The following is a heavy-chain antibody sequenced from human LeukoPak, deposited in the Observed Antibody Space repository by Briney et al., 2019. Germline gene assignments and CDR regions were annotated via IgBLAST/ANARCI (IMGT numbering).Heavy chain of an antibody. D-gene: IGHD2-2*02. CDR3: ARGIRSDIVVVPAAISLGGWFDP. V-gene: IGHV4-39*07. CDR2: INHSGST. Sequence: SETLSLTCTVSGGSISSSSYYWSWIRQPPGKGLEWIGEINHSGSTNYNPSLKSRVTISVDTSKNQFSLKLSSVTAADTAVYYCARGIRSDIVVVPAAISLGGWFDPWGQGTLVTVSS. J-gene: IGHJ5*02. CDR1: GGSISSSSYY.